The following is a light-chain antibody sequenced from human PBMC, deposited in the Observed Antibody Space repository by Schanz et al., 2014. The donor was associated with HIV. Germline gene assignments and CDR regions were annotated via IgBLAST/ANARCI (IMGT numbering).Light chain of an antibody. CDR1: QYISRW. V-gene: IGKV1-5*03. CDR2: QAS. CDR3: QQYDRSSWT. Sequence: DIQMTQSPSTLSASVGDGVTITCRASQYISRWLAWYQQKPGQAPHLLIYQASTLQTGVSSRFSGSGSGTEFTLTISGLQPDDFATYYCQQYDRSSWTFGLGTKVETK. J-gene: IGKJ1*01.